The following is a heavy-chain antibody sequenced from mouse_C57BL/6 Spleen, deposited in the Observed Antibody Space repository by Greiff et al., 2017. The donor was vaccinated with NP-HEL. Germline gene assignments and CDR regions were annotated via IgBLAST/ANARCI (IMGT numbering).Heavy chain of an antibody. CDR2: IDPETGGT. Sequence: VQLQESGAELVRPGASVTLSCKASGYTFTDYEMHWVKQTPVHGLEWIGAIDPETGGTAYNQKFKGKAILTADKSSSTAYMELRSLTSEDSAVYYCTRKCNSYAMDYWGQGTSVTVSS. J-gene: IGHJ4*01. CDR1: GYTFTDYE. D-gene: IGHD2-1*01. CDR3: TRKCNSYAMDY. V-gene: IGHV1-15*01.